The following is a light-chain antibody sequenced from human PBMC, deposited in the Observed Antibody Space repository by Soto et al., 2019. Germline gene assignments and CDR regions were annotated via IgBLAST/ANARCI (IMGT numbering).Light chain of an antibody. CDR1: QAIGKY. CDR3: QKHNGAPLT. CDR2: TSS. V-gene: IGKV1-27*01. J-gene: IGKJ4*01. Sequence: DIQMTQSPSSLSASVGDTVTITCRASQAIGKYLSWYQQKPGKVPKLLIYTSSTLQSGVPSRFSGSGFGTDFTLTISSLQPEDVATYYCQKHNGAPLTFGGGTKVEI.